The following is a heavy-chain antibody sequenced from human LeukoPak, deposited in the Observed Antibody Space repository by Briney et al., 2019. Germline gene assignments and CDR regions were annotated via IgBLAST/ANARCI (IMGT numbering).Heavy chain of an antibody. CDR2: IYYSGST. D-gene: IGHD5-18*01. CDR3: ARGAVQLWSGGGWFDP. V-gene: IGHV4-59*01. Sequence: SETLSLTCTVSGGSISSYYWSWIRQPPGKGLEWIGYIYYSGSTNYNPSLKSRVTISVDTSKNQFSLKPSSVTAADTAVYYCARGAVQLWSGGGWFDPWGQGTLVTVSS. CDR1: GGSISSYY. J-gene: IGHJ5*02.